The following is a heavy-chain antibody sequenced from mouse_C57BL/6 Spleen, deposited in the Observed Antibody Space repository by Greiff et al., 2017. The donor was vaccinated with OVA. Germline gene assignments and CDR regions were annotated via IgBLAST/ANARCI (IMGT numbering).Heavy chain of an antibody. V-gene: IGHV1-52*01. CDR2: IDPSDSET. CDR3: ARRDYGGYAMDY. Sequence: VQLQQPGAELVRPGSSVKLSCKASGYTFTSYWMHWVKQRPIQGLEWIGNIDPSDSETHYNQKFKDKATLTVDKSSSTAYMQLSSLTSEDSAVYYCARRDYGGYAMDYWGQGTSVTVSS. J-gene: IGHJ4*01. CDR1: GYTFTSYW. D-gene: IGHD2-4*01.